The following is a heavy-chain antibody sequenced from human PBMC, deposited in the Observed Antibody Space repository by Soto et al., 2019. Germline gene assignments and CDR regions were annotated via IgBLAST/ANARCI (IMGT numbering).Heavy chain of an antibody. V-gene: IGHV3-7*01. CDR3: ARGSH. CDR1: GFTFNNYA. J-gene: IGHJ4*02. CDR2: ISQAGTTK. Sequence: PGGSLRLCCAASGFTFNNYAMNWVRQAPGKGLEWVATISQAGTTKYYVDSVKGRFTISRDNAKNTLFLQMNSLRDDDTAVYYCARGSHWGQGTLVTVSS.